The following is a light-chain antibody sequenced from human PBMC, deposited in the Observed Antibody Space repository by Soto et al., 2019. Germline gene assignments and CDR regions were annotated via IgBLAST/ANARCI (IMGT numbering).Light chain of an antibody. CDR2: GAS. CDR3: QQYGGSPLVT. J-gene: IGKJ4*01. V-gene: IGKV3-20*01. CDR1: QSVSNTY. Sequence: EIVLTQSPGTLSLSPGERVTLSCRASQSVSNTYLAWYQQKAGQAPRLLIYGASSRATGIPDRFRGTGSGTDFTLTITRLEPEDFAVYYCQQYGGSPLVTFGGGTKVEI.